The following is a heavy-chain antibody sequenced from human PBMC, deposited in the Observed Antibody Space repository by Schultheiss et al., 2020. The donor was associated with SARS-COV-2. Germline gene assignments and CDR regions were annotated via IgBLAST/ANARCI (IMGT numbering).Heavy chain of an antibody. Sequence: GGSLRLSCAASGFTFSSYWMSWVRQAPGKGLEWVANIKQDGSEKYYVDSVKGRFTISRDNAKNSLYLQMNSLRDEDTAVYYCARAIAARPDDAFDIWGQGTMFTVSS. D-gene: IGHD6-6*01. CDR1: GFTFSSYW. J-gene: IGHJ3*02. V-gene: IGHV3-7*01. CDR2: IKQDGSEK. CDR3: ARAIAARPDDAFDI.